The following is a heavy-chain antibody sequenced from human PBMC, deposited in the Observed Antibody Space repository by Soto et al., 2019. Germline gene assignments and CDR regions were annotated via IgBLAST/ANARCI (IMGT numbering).Heavy chain of an antibody. CDR1: GGSISSSSYY. Sequence: SETLSLTCTVSGGSISSSSYYWGWIRQPPGKGLEWIGSIYYSGSTYYNPSLKSRVTISVDTSKNQFSLKLSSVTAADTAVYYCARQFNYDFWSGYYPRFDPWGQGTLVTVSS. V-gene: IGHV4-39*01. J-gene: IGHJ5*02. CDR3: ARQFNYDFWSGYYPRFDP. CDR2: IYYSGST. D-gene: IGHD3-3*01.